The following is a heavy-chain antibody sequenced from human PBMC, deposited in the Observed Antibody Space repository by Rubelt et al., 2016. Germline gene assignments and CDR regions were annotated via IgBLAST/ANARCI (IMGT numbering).Heavy chain of an antibody. CDR2: LYTTGNT. CDR3: ATGLQAQRSFDY. J-gene: IGHJ4*02. D-gene: IGHD3-16*01. CDR1: GGSISSRTYY. V-gene: IGHV4-39*07. Sequence: QLQLQESGPGLVKPSETLSLTCSVSGGSISSRTYYWGWVRQPPGKGLEWIANLYTTGNTDYNPSLKSRVTMSVATSKNQFSLKLTSVTAADTAAYYCATGLQAQRSFDYWGQGTLVTVSS.